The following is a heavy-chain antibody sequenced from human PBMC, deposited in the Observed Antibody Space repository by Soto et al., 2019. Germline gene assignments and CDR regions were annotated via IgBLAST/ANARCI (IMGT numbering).Heavy chain of an antibody. CDR1: RFTFSSYA. CDR2: ISGSGGST. Sequence: GGSLRLSCAASRFTFSSYAMSCDRQAPGKGLEWVSAISGSGGSTYYADSVKGRFTISRDNSKNTLYLQMNSLRAEDTAVYYCAKESVLRYFDWSPGAFDIWGQGTMVTVSS. J-gene: IGHJ3*02. D-gene: IGHD3-9*01. V-gene: IGHV3-23*01. CDR3: AKESVLRYFDWSPGAFDI.